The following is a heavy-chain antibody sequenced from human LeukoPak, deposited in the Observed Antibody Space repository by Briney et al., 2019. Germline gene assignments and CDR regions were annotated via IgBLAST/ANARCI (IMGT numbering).Heavy chain of an antibody. CDR3: ARDWDAMNNCFDP. CDR1: GYSISSGYY. D-gene: IGHD1-26*01. J-gene: IGHJ5*02. CDR2: IYHSGST. V-gene: IGHV4-38-2*02. Sequence: SETLSLTCTVSGYSISSGYYWGWIRQPPGKGLEWIGSIYHSGSTYYNPSLKSRVTISVDTSKNQFSLKLSSVTAADTAVYYCARDWDAMNNCFDPWGQGTPVTVSS.